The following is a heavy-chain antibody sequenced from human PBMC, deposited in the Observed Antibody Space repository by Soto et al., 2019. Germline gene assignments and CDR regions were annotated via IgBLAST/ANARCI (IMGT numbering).Heavy chain of an antibody. J-gene: IGHJ4*02. CDR1: GYTFTSYG. CDR2: ISAYNGNT. D-gene: IGHD5-12*01. V-gene: IGHV1-18*01. CDR3: ARDEYSGYDWGPADD. Sequence: ASVKVSCKASGYTFTSYGISWVRQAPGQGLEWMGWISAYNGNTNYAQKLQGRVTMTTDTSTSTAYMELRSLRSDDTAVYYCARDEYSGYDWGPADDWGQGTLVTVSS.